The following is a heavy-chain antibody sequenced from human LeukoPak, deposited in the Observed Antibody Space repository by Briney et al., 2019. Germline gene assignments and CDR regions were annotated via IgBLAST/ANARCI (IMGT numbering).Heavy chain of an antibody. Sequence: SGTLSLTXTVSGGSISSYYWSWIRQPPGKGLEWIGYIYYSGSTNYNPSLKSRVTISVDTSKNQFSLKLSSVTAADTAVYYCARSERLRWMVRGVQFDYWGQGTLVTVSS. D-gene: IGHD3-10*01. V-gene: IGHV4-59*01. CDR2: IYYSGST. J-gene: IGHJ4*02. CDR1: GGSISSYY. CDR3: ARSERLRWMVRGVQFDY.